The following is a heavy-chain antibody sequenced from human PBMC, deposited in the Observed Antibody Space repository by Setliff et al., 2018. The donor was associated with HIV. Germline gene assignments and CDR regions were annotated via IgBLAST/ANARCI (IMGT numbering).Heavy chain of an antibody. CDR3: ARGDGTKYCYFYYMDV. V-gene: IGHV4-59*11. J-gene: IGHJ6*03. CDR1: GDSISSHY. CDR2: IYYSGST. Sequence: SETLSLTCTVSGDSISSHYWSWIRQPPGKGLELIGYIYYSGSTGYNPSLKCRVTVLVDTSKNQVSLKLRSVTAADTAVYYCARGDGTKYCYFYYMDVWGNGTAVTVSS. D-gene: IGHD1-26*01.